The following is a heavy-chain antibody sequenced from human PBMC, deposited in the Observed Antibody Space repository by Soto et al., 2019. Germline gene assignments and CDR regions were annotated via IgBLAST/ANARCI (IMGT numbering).Heavy chain of an antibody. CDR2: ISAYNGNT. CDR3: ASVITTPGVAAPPYYYPGMDV. V-gene: IGHV1-18*04. CDR1: GYTFTSYG. D-gene: IGHD2-15*01. Sequence: GASGKFSCKASGYTFTSYGISSVRQAPGQGLEWIGWISAYNGNTNYAQKLQGRVTMPTATSTTTASMALKSLRSDDTAVYSCASVITTPGVAAPPYYYPGMDVWGQGTTVTVSS. J-gene: IGHJ6*02.